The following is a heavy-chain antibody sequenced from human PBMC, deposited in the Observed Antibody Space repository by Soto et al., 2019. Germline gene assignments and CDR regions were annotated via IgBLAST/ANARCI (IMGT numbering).Heavy chain of an antibody. CDR1: GGTFSGHA. D-gene: IGHD7-27*01. V-gene: IGHV1-69*06. CDR3: ARGPNWGYRFDA. J-gene: IGHJ4*02. Sequence: QVQLVQSGAEVRKPGSSVKVSCEASGGTFSGHAISWVRQAPGQGPEWMGGLIPLFGTTQHAQRFQGRLTITADKSTTTAYMDLTSLRFEDTAIYYCARGPNWGYRFDAWGQGTLVTVSS. CDR2: LIPLFGTT.